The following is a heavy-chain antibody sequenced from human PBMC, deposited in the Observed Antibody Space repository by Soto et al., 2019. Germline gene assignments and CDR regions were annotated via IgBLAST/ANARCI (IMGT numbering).Heavy chain of an antibody. V-gene: IGHV5-51*01. Sequence: GESLKISCKGSGYSFTSYWIGWVRQMPGKGLEWMGIIYPGDSDTRYSPSFQGQVTISADKSISTAYLQWGSLKASDTAMYYCARHPSIAVAGTNYYYGMDVWGQGTTVTVSS. CDR3: ARHPSIAVAGTNYYYGMDV. CDR1: GYSFTSYW. CDR2: IYPGDSDT. D-gene: IGHD6-19*01. J-gene: IGHJ6*02.